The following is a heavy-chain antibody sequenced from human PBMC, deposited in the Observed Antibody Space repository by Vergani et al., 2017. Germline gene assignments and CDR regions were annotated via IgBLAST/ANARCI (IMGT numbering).Heavy chain of an antibody. D-gene: IGHD2-8*01. V-gene: IGHV4-39*01. CDR1: GGSISSSSYY. CDR2: IYYSGST. Sequence: QVQLQESGPGLVKPSETLSLTCTVSGGSISSSSYYWGWIRQPPGKGLEWIGSIYYSGSTYYNPSLKSRVTISVDTSKNQFSLKLSSVTAADTAVYYCATTSLMGYATYYYGMDVWGQGTTVTVSS. CDR3: ATTSLMGYATYYYGMDV. J-gene: IGHJ6*02.